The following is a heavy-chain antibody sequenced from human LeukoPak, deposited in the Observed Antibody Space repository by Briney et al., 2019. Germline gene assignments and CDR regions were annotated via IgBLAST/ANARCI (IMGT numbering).Heavy chain of an antibody. V-gene: IGHV4-34*01. J-gene: IGHJ4*02. D-gene: IGHD1-7*01. CDR3: ARDNWNYGGSN. Sequence: SETLSLTCAVYGGSFSGYYWSWIRQPPGKGLEWIGEINHSGSTNYNPSLKSRVTISVDTSKSQFSLKLSSVTAADTAVYYCARDNWNYGGSNWGQGTLVTVSS. CDR2: INHSGST. CDR1: GGSFSGYY.